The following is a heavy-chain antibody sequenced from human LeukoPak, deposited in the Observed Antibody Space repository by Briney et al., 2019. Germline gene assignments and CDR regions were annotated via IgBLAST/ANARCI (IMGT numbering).Heavy chain of an antibody. J-gene: IGHJ5*02. CDR2: IRSKAYGGTT. CDR3: TRSGSGGSCFSCWFDP. D-gene: IGHD2-15*01. Sequence: GGSLRLSCTASGFTFGDYAMTWVRQAPGKGPEWVGFIRSKAYGGTTEYAASVKGRFTISRDDSKSIAYLQMNSLKTEDTAVYYCTRSGSGGSCFSCWFDPWGQGTLVTVSS. CDR1: GFTFGDYA. V-gene: IGHV3-49*04.